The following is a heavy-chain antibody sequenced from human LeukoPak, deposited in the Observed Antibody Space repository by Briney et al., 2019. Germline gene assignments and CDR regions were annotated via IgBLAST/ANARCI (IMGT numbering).Heavy chain of an antibody. CDR1: GYSFTGYF. D-gene: IGHD3-22*01. CDR3: ARSGSTGYSLDY. Sequence: GASVKVSCKASGYSFTGYFIHWVRQAPGQGLEWMGFIDPNSGDTKYAQKFQGRVSMPRDTSTRTAYMELSRLRYDDTAVYFCARSGSTGYSLDYWGQGTLVTVSS. CDR2: IDPNSGDT. V-gene: IGHV1-2*02. J-gene: IGHJ4*02.